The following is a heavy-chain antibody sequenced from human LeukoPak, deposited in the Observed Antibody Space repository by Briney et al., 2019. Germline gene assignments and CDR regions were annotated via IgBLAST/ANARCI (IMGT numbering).Heavy chain of an antibody. D-gene: IGHD3-10*01. CDR2: IYYSGST. J-gene: IGHJ4*02. CDR1: GGSISSSSYY. Sequence: SETLSLTCTVSGGSISSSSYYWGWIRQPPGKGLEWIGSIYYSGSTYYNPSLKSRVTISVDTSKNQFSLKLSSVTAADTAVYYCASHALITMVRGVITHWGKGTLVTVSS. V-gene: IGHV4-39*01. CDR3: ASHALITMVRGVITH.